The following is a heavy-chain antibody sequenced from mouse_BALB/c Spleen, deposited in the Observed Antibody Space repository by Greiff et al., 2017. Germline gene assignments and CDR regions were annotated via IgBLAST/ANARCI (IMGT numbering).Heavy chain of an antibody. Sequence: EVHLVESGGGLVQPGGSRKLSCAASGFTFSSFGMHWVRQAPEKGLEWVAYISSGSSTIYYADTVKGRFTISRDNPKNTLFLQMTSLRSEDTAMYYCARDRVRAMDYWGQGTSVTVSS. CDR2: ISSGSSTI. CDR3: ARDRVRAMDY. V-gene: IGHV5-17*02. D-gene: IGHD2-13*01. CDR1: GFTFSSFG. J-gene: IGHJ4*01.